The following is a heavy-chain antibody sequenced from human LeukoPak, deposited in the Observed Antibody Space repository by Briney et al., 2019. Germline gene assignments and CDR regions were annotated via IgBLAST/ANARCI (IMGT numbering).Heavy chain of an antibody. V-gene: IGHV3-66*02. D-gene: IGHD3-3*01. J-gene: IGHJ4*02. CDR3: ARGRYYDLWSGYRGYYFDY. CDR1: GFTVSSNY. Sequence: GGSLRLSCAASGFTVSSNYMSWVRQAPGKGLEWVSVIYSGGSTYYADSVKGRFTISRDNSKNTLYLQMNSLRAEDTAVYYCARGRYYDLWSGYRGYYFDYWGQGTLVTVSS. CDR2: IYSGGST.